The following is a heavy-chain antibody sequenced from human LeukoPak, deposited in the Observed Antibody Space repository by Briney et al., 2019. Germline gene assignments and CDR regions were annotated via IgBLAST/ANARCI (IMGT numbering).Heavy chain of an antibody. CDR2: IIPIFGTA. Sequence: SVKVSCKASGGTFSSYAISWVRQAPGQGLEWMGGIIPIFGTANYAQKFQGRVTITADESTSTAYMELSSLRSEDTAVYYCARETYYYDSSGYPLGYYFDYWGQGTQVTVSS. CDR1: GGTFSSYA. V-gene: IGHV1-69*13. CDR3: ARETYYYDSSGYPLGYYFDY. J-gene: IGHJ4*02. D-gene: IGHD3-22*01.